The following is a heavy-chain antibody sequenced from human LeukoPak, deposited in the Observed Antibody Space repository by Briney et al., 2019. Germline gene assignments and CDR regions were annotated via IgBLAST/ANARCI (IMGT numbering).Heavy chain of an antibody. CDR1: GGSISNYY. Sequence: PSETLFLTRTVSGGSISNYYWSWIRQPPGKGLEWIGYIYYRGTTNYNPSLKSRVTMSVDTSKNQFSLKLSSVTAADTAVYYCAREDPQTTVPEGMDVWGQGTTVTVSS. J-gene: IGHJ6*02. CDR2: IYYRGTT. D-gene: IGHD4-17*01. V-gene: IGHV4-59*01. CDR3: AREDPQTTVPEGMDV.